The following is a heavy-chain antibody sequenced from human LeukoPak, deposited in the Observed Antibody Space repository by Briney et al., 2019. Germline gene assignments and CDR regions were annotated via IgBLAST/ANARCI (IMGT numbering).Heavy chain of an antibody. CDR1: GGSISSGGYY. V-gene: IGHV4-31*03. J-gene: IGHJ5*02. Sequence: ASQTLSLTCTVSGGSISSGGYYWSWIRQHPGKGLEWIGYIYYSGSTYYNPSLKSRVTISVDTSKNQFSLKLSSVTAADTAVYYCARGLVDSSGYYYPNWFDPWGQGTLVTVSS. CDR2: IYYSGST. D-gene: IGHD3-22*01. CDR3: ARGLVDSSGYYYPNWFDP.